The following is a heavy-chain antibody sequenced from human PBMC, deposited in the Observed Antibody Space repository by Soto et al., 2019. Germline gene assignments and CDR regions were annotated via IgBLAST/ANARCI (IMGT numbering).Heavy chain of an antibody. CDR2: IYYSGST. CDR3: AREPYLPKARNDF. V-gene: IGHV4-30-4*01. Sequence: SETLSLTCTVSGGSTSSGDYYWSWIRQPPGKGLEWIGYIYYSGSTYYNPSLKSRVTISVDTSKNQFSLKLSSVTAADTAVYFCAREPYLPKARNDFWGQGTLVTVSS. CDR1: GGSTSSGDYY. J-gene: IGHJ4*02.